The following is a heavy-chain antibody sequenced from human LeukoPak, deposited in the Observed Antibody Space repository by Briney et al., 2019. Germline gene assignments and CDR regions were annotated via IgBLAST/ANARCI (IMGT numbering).Heavy chain of an antibody. CDR1: GGSFSGYY. Sequence: LSLTCAVYGGSFSGYYWSWIRQAPGKGLEWVSCISSGSSYTNYTDSVKGRFTISRDNAKRSLYLQMNSLTAEDTAVYYCARSGGTYGWFDPWGQGTLVTVSS. V-gene: IGHV3-11*03. CDR2: ISSGSSYT. CDR3: ARSGGTYGWFDP. D-gene: IGHD1-26*01. J-gene: IGHJ5*02.